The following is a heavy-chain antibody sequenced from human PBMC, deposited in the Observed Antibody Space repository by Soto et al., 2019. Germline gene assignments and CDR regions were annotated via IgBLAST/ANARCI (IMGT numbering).Heavy chain of an antibody. CDR1: GDSISSGGYY. Sequence: QVQLQESGPGLVKPSQTLSLTCTVSGDSISSGGYYWNWIRQHPGKGLEWIGYIYYSGSTYYNPSLKSRVTISVDTSKNQFSLKLSSVTAADTAVYYCARGYFDWYFDYWGQGTLVTVSS. V-gene: IGHV4-31*03. J-gene: IGHJ4*02. D-gene: IGHD3-9*01. CDR2: IYYSGST. CDR3: ARGYFDWYFDY.